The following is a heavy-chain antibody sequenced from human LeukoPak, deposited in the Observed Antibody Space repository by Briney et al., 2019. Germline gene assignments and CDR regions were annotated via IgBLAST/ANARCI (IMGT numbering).Heavy chain of an antibody. Sequence: GGSLRLSCAASGFTFSGSAMHWVRQASGKGLEWVGRIRSKANSYATAYAASVKGRFTISRDDSKNTAYLQMNSLKTEDTAVYYCTRRDLQGKNAFDIWGQGTMVTVSS. J-gene: IGHJ3*02. V-gene: IGHV3-73*01. CDR3: TRRDLQGKNAFDI. CDR1: GFTFSGSA. CDR2: IRSKANSYAT.